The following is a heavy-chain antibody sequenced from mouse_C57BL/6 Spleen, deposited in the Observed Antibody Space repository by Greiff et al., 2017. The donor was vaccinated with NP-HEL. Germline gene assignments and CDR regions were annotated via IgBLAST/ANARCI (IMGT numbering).Heavy chain of an antibody. CDR2: IYPRDGST. D-gene: IGHD1-1*01. V-gene: IGHV1-85*01. CDR3: SRGGNFYYGSSYSDY. CDR1: GYTFTSYD. J-gene: IGHJ2*01. Sequence: VQLQQSGPELVKPGASVKLSCKASGYTFTSYDINWVKQRPGQGLEWIGWIYPRDGSTKYNEKFKGKATLTVDTSSSTSYMELHSLTSEDSAVYFRSRGGNFYYGSSYSDYWGQCTTLTVSS.